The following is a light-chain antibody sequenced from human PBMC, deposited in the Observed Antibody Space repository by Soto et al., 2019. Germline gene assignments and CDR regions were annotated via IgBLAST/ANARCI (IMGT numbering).Light chain of an antibody. J-gene: IGLJ2*01. CDR1: MRDVGAYNL. CDR2: EVR. CDR3: SSYTSKSSLI. Sequence: QSVLTQPASVSGSPGQSITISCAGTMRDVGAYNLVSWYQQHPGRAPQLIIYEVRNRPSGISFRFSGSKSGNTASLTISGLQAEDEDDDYCSSYTSKSSLIFGGGTKLTVL. V-gene: IGLV2-14*01.